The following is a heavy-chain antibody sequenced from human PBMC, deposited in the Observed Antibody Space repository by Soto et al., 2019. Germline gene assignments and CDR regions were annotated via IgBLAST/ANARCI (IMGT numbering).Heavy chain of an antibody. D-gene: IGHD2-21*02. CDR1: GDTFTDYY. CDR2: VNPSGGHT. V-gene: IGHV1-46*01. Sequence: VKVSCKASGDTFTDYYIHWVRQAPGQGLEWMGTVNPSGGHTTYAQHFLGRVTMTRDTSTSTLYMELTSLTSDDTAIYYCARGGHVVVVTAALDYWGQGTLVTVSS. CDR3: ARGGHVVVVTAALDY. J-gene: IGHJ4*02.